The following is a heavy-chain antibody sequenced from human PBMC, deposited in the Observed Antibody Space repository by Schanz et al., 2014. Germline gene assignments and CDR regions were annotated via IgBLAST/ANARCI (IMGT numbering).Heavy chain of an antibody. V-gene: IGHV3-21*01. Sequence: EVQLVESGGGLVKPGGSLRLSCAASGFTFNNFGMNWVRQAPGKGLEWVSCITGGSTTYTYYADSVRGRFTISRDNAKSSVYLQMNSLRAEDTAVYYCARVGSQLQYRGWRGPLDYWGQGTLVTVSS. J-gene: IGHJ4*02. CDR3: ARVGSQLQYRGWRGPLDY. CDR2: ITGGSTTYT. CDR1: GFTFNNFG. D-gene: IGHD1-1*01.